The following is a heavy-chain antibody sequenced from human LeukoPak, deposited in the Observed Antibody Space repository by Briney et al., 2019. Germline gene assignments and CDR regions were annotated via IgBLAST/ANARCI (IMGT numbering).Heavy chain of an antibody. Sequence: GASVTVSCKASGYTFTSYGISCVRQAPGHGLEWMGWISAYNGNTNYGQKLPGRVTMTTDTSTSTAYMELRSLRSDDTAVYYCAAHVAQRPVADYYMDGWGKGTTVTVSS. CDR3: AAHVAQRPVADYYMDG. D-gene: IGHD4-23*01. J-gene: IGHJ6*03. CDR1: GYTFTSYG. V-gene: IGHV1-18*01. CDR2: ISAYNGNT.